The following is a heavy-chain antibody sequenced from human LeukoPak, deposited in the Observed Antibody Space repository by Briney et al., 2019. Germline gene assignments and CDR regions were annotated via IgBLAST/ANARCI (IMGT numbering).Heavy chain of an antibody. CDR1: GLTFSSYW. V-gene: IGHV3-7*01. CDR3: ARDHTPAY. D-gene: IGHD2-15*01. J-gene: IGHJ4*02. CDR2: IKQDGSEK. Sequence: GGSLRLSCAASGLTFSSYWMSWVRQAPGKGLEWVANIKQDGSEKYYLDSVRGRFTISRDNAKNSVYVQMNSLRAEDTAVYYCARDHTPAYWGQGTLVTVSS.